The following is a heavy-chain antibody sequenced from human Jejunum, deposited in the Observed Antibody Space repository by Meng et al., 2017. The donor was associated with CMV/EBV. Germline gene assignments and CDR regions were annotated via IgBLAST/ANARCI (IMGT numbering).Heavy chain of an antibody. CDR2: ISPSGSTI. Sequence: NFRDYYMSWVRQAPGKGLEWVSYISPSGSTIEYADSVKGRFTISRDNAKNSLYLQMNSLRVEDTAVYYCTRREAAAIFGGDWFDSWGQGTLVTVSS. D-gene: IGHD2-2*02. J-gene: IGHJ5*01. V-gene: IGHV3-11*04. CDR1: NFRDYY. CDR3: TRREAAAIFGGDWFDS.